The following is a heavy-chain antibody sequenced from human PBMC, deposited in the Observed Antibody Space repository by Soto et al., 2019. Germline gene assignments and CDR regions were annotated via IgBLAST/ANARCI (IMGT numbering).Heavy chain of an antibody. V-gene: IGHV3-30*18. Sequence: PGGSLRLSCAASGFTFSSYGMHWVRQAPGKGLEWVAVISYDGSNKYYADSVKGRFTISRDNSKNTLYLQMNSLRAEDTAVYYCAKTLRYYYYYGMDVWGQGTTVTVSS. CDR3: AKTLRYYYYYGMDV. CDR2: ISYDGSNK. J-gene: IGHJ6*02. CDR1: GFTFSSYG.